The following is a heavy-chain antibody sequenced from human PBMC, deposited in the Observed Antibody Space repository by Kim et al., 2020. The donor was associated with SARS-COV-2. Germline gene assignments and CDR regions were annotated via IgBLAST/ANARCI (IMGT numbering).Heavy chain of an antibody. D-gene: IGHD3-10*01. CDR1: GFTFSSYS. J-gene: IGHJ6*02. V-gene: IGHV3-21*01. Sequence: GGSLRLSCAASGFTFSSYSMNWVRQAPGKGLEWVSSISSSSSYIYYADSVKGRFTISRDNAKNSLYLQMNSLRAEDTAVYYCARDEGLLWFGELSSGMDVWGQGTTVTVSS. CDR3: ARDEGLLWFGELSSGMDV. CDR2: ISSSSSYI.